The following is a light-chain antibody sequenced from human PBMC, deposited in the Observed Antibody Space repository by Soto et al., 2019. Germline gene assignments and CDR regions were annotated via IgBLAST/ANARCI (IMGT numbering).Light chain of an antibody. CDR2: GAS. CDR1: QSVSSN. CDR3: QQYNNWAPYT. V-gene: IGKV3-15*01. Sequence: EIVMTQSPATLSVSPGERATLSCRASQSVSSNLAWYQQKPGQAPRLLIYGASTRATGIPARFSGSGSGTDFTLTISSLQSEDFAVYYCQQYNNWAPYTFGQGTKVDIK. J-gene: IGKJ2*01.